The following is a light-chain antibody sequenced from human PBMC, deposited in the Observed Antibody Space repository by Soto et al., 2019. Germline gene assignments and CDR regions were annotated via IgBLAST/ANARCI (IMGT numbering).Light chain of an antibody. CDR1: SSDFGDDKY. CDR2: GVS. J-gene: IGLJ3*02. CDR3: GSFTTSRIWV. Sequence: QSALTQPASVSGSPGQSITMSCTGSSSDFGDDKYVSWYQQQPGKGPNLLIYGVSKRPSGVSNRFSVSKSCNTASLTISGLQVEDEADYIGGSFTTSRIWVFGGGPKLTVL. V-gene: IGLV2-14*01.